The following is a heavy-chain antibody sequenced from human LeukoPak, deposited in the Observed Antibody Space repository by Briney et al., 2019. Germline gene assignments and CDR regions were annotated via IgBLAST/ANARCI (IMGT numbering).Heavy chain of an antibody. CDR2: IYYSGST. D-gene: IGHD3-10*01. Sequence: PSETLSLTCTVSGGSISSDGYYWSWIRQHPGKGLEWIGYIYYSGSTYYNPSLKSRVIMSVDTSKSQFSLTLTSVTAADTAVYYCARASMARGVIFISSWGQGTLVTVSS. J-gene: IGHJ4*02. CDR3: ARASMARGVIFISS. V-gene: IGHV4-31*03. CDR1: GGSISSDGYY.